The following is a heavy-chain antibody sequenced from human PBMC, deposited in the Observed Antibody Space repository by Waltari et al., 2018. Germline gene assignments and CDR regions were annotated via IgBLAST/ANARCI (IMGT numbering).Heavy chain of an antibody. Sequence: QVTLRESGPALVKPKQTLTLTCTFSGFSLSTSGMCVSWIRQPPGKALEWLARIDWDDDKYYSTSLKTRLTISKDTSKNQVVLTMTNMDPVDTATYYCARHSGSYYGSGAFDIWGQGTMVTVSS. D-gene: IGHD1-26*01. CDR1: GFSLSTSGMC. CDR3: ARHSGSYYGSGAFDI. CDR2: IDWDDDK. J-gene: IGHJ3*02. V-gene: IGHV2-70*15.